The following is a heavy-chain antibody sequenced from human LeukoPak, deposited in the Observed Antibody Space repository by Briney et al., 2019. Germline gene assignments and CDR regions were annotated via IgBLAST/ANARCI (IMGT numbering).Heavy chain of an antibody. J-gene: IGHJ3*02. CDR1: GGSISSYY. CDR3: ARGPTVTYDAFDI. CDR2: IYYSGST. V-gene: IGHV4-59*01. Sequence: SETLSLTCTVSGGSISSYYWSWIRQPPGKGLEWIGYIYYSGSTNYNPSLKSRVTISVDTPKNQFSLKLSSVTAADTAVYYCARGPTVTYDAFDIWGQGTMVTVSS. D-gene: IGHD4-17*01.